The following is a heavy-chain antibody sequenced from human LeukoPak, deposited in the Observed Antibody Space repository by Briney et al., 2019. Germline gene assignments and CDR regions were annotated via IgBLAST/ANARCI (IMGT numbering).Heavy chain of an antibody. V-gene: IGHV1-18*01. D-gene: IGHD3-22*01. CDR2: ISAYNGNT. J-gene: IGHJ4*02. CDR3: ARGQDYYDSSGYWGY. CDR1: GYTFTSYG. Sequence: GASVKVSCKASGYTFTSYGISWVRQAPGQGLEWMGWISAYNGNTNYAQKLQGRVTMTTDTSTSTAYMGLRSLRSDDTAVYYCARGQDYYDSSGYWGYWGQGTLVTVSS.